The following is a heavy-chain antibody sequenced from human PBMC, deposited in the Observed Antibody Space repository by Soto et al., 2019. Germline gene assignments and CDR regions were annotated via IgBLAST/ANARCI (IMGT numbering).Heavy chain of an antibody. J-gene: IGHJ5*02. V-gene: IGHV1-69*01. D-gene: IGHD2-15*01. CDR1: GGTFSSYA. CDR2: IIPIFGTA. Sequence: QVQLVQSGAEVKKPWSSVKVSCKASGGTFSSYAISWVRQAPGQGLEWMGGIIPIFGTANYAQKFQGRVTITADESTSTAYMELSSLRSEDTAVYYCARSAGGASCSGGRCYRRVFDPWGQGTLVTVSS. CDR3: ARSAGGASCSGGRCYRRVFDP.